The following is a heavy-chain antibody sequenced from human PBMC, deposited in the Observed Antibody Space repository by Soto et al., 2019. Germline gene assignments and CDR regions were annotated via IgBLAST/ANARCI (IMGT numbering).Heavy chain of an antibody. J-gene: IGHJ4*02. V-gene: IGHV1-3*01. Sequence: ASVKVSCKASGYTFTSYAMHWVRQAPGQRLEWMGWINAGNGNTKYSQKFQGRVTITRDTSASTAYMELSSLRSEDTAVYYCARGPSYSGSANFDYWGQGTLVTVSS. CDR1: GYTFTSYA. CDR2: INAGNGNT. CDR3: ARGPSYSGSANFDY. D-gene: IGHD1-26*01.